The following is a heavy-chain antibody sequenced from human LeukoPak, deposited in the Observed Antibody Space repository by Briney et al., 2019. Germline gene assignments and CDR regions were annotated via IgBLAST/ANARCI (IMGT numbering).Heavy chain of an antibody. V-gene: IGHV4-59*01. D-gene: IGHD3-22*01. CDR3: ARIYYDSGAYYRRAFDI. CDR2: IYNGGST. CDR1: GGSISTYY. Sequence: PSETLSLTCTVSGGSISTYYWSWIRQPPGKGLEWIAYIYNGGSTNSNPSLKSRVTISVDTSKNQFSLRLSSVTAADTAVYYCARIYYDSGAYYRRAFDIWGQGTMVSVSS. J-gene: IGHJ3*02.